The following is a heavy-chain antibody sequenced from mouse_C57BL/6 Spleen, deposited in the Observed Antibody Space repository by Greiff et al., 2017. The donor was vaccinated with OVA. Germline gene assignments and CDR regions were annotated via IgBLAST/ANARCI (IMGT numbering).Heavy chain of an antibody. Sequence: QVQLKESGAELVKPEASVKMSCKASGYTFTTYPIEWMKQNHGKSLEWIGNFHPYNDDTKYNEKFKGKATLTVEKSSSTVYLVLSRLTSDDSAVYYCARQGGSSPFAYWGQGTLVTVSA. CDR1: GYTFTTYP. J-gene: IGHJ3*01. V-gene: IGHV1-47*01. CDR2: FHPYNDDT. CDR3: ARQGGSSPFAY. D-gene: IGHD1-1*01.